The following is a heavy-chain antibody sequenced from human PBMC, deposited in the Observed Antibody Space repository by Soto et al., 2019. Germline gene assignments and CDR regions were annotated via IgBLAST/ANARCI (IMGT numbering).Heavy chain of an antibody. V-gene: IGHV3-48*02. CDR1: GFTFSVDS. CDR3: ARSVEAHFDY. D-gene: IGHD1-26*01. Sequence: EVQLVESGGDLVQRGGSLRLSCVASGFTFSVDSMNWVRQAPGKGLEWFSYITSDTKTIKYADSVKGRFTISRDNAKNSVYLQMNSLRDEDTAVYYCARSVEAHFDYWGQGTVVTVSS. CDR2: ITSDTKTI. J-gene: IGHJ4*02.